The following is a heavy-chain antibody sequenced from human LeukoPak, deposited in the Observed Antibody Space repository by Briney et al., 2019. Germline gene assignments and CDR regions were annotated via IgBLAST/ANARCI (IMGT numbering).Heavy chain of an antibody. Sequence: QTGGSLRLSCAASGFTFSSYAMSWVRQAPGKGLEWVSAISGSGGSTYYADSVEGRFTISRDNSKNTLYLQMNSLRAEDTAVYYCAKDYQLLSPNFDYWGQGTLVTVSS. CDR1: GFTFSSYA. V-gene: IGHV3-23*01. CDR3: AKDYQLLSPNFDY. D-gene: IGHD2-2*01. J-gene: IGHJ4*02. CDR2: ISGSGGST.